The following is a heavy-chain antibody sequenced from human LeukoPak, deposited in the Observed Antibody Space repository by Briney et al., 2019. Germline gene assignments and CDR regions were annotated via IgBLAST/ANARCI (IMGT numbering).Heavy chain of an antibody. Sequence: ASVKVSCKASGYTFTSYYMHWVRQAPGRGLEWMGIINPSGGSTSYAQKFQGRVTMTRDTSTSTVYMELSSLRSEDTAVYYCARASPNLHNDYYFDYWGQGTLVTVSS. D-gene: IGHD3-16*01. V-gene: IGHV1-46*01. CDR2: INPSGGST. J-gene: IGHJ4*02. CDR3: ARASPNLHNDYYFDY. CDR1: GYTFTSYY.